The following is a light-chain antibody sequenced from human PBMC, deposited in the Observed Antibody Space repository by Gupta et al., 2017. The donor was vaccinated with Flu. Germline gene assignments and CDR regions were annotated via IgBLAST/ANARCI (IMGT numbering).Light chain of an antibody. CDR1: QSVLYNSNNKNY. J-gene: IGKJ2*01. V-gene: IGKV4-1*01. Sequence: DIVMTQSPDSLAASLGERATINCKSSQSVLYNSNNKNYLAWYQQKPGQPPRLLIYWAATRESGVPDRLPGSASGTDLTLTIISLQAEDVAVSYCQRYAGTPQTFGQGTKLEIK. CDR3: QRYAGTPQT. CDR2: WAA.